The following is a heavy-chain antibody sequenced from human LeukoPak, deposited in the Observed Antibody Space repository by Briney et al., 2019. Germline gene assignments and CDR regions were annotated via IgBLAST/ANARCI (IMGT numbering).Heavy chain of an antibody. D-gene: IGHD3-10*01. J-gene: IGHJ4*02. CDR1: GFTFSSYW. CDR3: TRDFLGVRGAPYYFDY. V-gene: IGHV3-7*01. CDR2: IKQDGSEK. Sequence: GGSLRLSCAASGFTFSSYWMSWVRQAPGKGLEWVANIKQDGSEKYCVDSVKGRFTISRDNAKNSLHLQMNSLRAEDTAVYYCTRDFLGVRGAPYYFDYWGQGTLVTVSS.